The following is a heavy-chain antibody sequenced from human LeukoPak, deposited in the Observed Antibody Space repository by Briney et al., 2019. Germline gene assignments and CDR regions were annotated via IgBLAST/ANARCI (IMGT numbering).Heavy chain of an antibody. CDR1: GFTFSSYS. CDR3: ARARSYYDSSGSPKY. CDR2: ISSSSSYI. V-gene: IGHV3-21*01. J-gene: IGHJ4*02. D-gene: IGHD3-22*01. Sequence: PGGSLRLSCAASGFTFSSYSMNWVRRAPGKGLEWVSSISSSSSYIYYADSVKGRFTISRDNAKNSLYLQMNSLRAEDTAVYYCARARSYYDSSGSPKYWGQGTLVTVSS.